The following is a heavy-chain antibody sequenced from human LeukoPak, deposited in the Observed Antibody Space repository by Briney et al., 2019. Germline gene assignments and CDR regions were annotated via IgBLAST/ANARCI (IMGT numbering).Heavy chain of an antibody. D-gene: IGHD3-10*01. V-gene: IGHV1-2*02. Sequence: EASVEVSCKASGYTFTDYYIHWVRQAPGQGLEWMAWINPNNGGTIYTQKFQGRVTMTGDTSISTAYMELSGLRSDDTAIYYCARDLGGGSDYWGQGTVVTVSS. CDR2: INPNNGGT. CDR1: GYTFTDYY. CDR3: ARDLGGGSDY. J-gene: IGHJ4*02.